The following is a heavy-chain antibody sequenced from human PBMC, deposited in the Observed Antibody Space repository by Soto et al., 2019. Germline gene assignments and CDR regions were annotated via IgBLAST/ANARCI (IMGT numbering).Heavy chain of an antibody. Sequence: SETLSLTCTVSGGSISSGGYYWSWIRQHPGKGLEWIGYIYYSGSTYYNPSLKSRVRMSVDTGRNSFSLRLDSVTAADTAVYYCARNFDIAATGTAFDSWGRGVLVTVSS. J-gene: IGHJ4*02. CDR3: ARNFDIAATGTAFDS. CDR2: IYYSGST. CDR1: GGSISSGGYY. V-gene: IGHV4-31*03. D-gene: IGHD6-13*01.